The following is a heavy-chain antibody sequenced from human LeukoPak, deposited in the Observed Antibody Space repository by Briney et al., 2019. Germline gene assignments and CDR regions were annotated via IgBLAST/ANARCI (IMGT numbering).Heavy chain of an antibody. CDR2: IKSKSDGGIT. J-gene: IGHJ4*02. Sequence: GGSLRLSCAASGFTFSNTWLSWVRQVPGKGLEWVGRIKSKSDGGITDHAAPVKGRFTISRDDSKNTLYLQMNSLKTEDTAVYYCVTGHYSGGSCYNYWGQGTLVTVSS. D-gene: IGHD2-15*01. V-gene: IGHV3-15*01. CDR3: VTGHYSGGSCYNY. CDR1: GFTFSNTW.